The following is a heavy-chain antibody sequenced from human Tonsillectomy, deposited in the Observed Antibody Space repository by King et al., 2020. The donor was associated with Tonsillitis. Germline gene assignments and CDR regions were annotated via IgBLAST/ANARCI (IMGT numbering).Heavy chain of an antibody. J-gene: IGHJ4*02. D-gene: IGHD2-8*01. V-gene: IGHV3-48*01. CDR3: ARATMDGLPHFLDY. Sequence: EVQLVESGGGLVQPGGSLRLSCAAYGFTFCDYSMNWVRQAPGKGREWVSYISSAASDIYYADSVKGRFTISRDNVRNSLSLQMNSLSAEDTAVYFCARATMDGLPHFLDYWGQGILVTVSS. CDR2: ISSAASDI. CDR1: GFTFCDYS.